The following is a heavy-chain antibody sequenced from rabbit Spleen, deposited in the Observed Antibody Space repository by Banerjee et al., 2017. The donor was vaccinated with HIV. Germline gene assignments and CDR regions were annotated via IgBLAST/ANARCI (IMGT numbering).Heavy chain of an antibody. CDR3: ARGSATMTLVITGYYLSL. D-gene: IGHD2-1*01. CDR2: IYAGSRGST. V-gene: IGHV1S45*01. CDR1: GFTFSGCW. Sequence: QQQLEESGGGLVKPGASLTLTCTASGFTFSGCWICWVRQAPGKGLEWIACIYAGSRGSTYSATWAKGRFTISKTSSTTVTLQITSLTAADTATYFCARGSATMTLVITGYYLSLWGQGTLVTVS. J-gene: IGHJ3*01.